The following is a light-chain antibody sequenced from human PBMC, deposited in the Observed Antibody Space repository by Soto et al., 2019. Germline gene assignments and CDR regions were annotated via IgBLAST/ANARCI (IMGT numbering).Light chain of an antibody. J-gene: IGKJ2*01. V-gene: IGKV1-13*02. CDR1: QGISSA. CDR2: DAS. CDR3: QQFNSYPRT. Sequence: AIQLTQSPSSLSASVGDRVTITCRASQGISSALAWYQQKPGKAPKLLIYDASSLESGVPSRFSGSGSGTDFTLTISSLQPEDFATYYCQQFNSYPRTFGQATRLEIK.